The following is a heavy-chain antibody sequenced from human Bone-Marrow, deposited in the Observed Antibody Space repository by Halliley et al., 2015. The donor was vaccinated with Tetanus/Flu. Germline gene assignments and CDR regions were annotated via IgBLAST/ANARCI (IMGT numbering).Heavy chain of an antibody. J-gene: IGHJ2*01. V-gene: IGHV4-39*01. D-gene: IGHD3-3*01. CDR1: GRSISSTTYH. Sequence: TLSLTCTVSGRSISSTTYHWGWIRPPTGKGLVWIGSISYSGSSDYNPSLRSRVTISVDTSKNQFSLKLSSVTAPDTAVYYCVRVLFWACWDFGLWGRRVLVSFSS. CDR3: VRVLFWACWDFGL. CDR2: ISYSGSS.